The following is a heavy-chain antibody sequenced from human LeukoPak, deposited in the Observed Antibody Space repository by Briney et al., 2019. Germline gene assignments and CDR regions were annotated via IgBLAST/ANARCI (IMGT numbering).Heavy chain of an antibody. Sequence: PGRSLRLSCAASGFTFSSYAMHCVRQAPGKGLEWVAVISYDGSNKYYADSVKGRFTISRDNSKNTLYLQMNSLRAEDTAVYYCARVGDKYSSSWTPFDYWGQGTLVTVSS. CDR3: ARVGDKYSSSWTPFDY. CDR1: GFTFSSYA. J-gene: IGHJ4*02. CDR2: ISYDGSNK. D-gene: IGHD6-13*01. V-gene: IGHV3-30-3*01.